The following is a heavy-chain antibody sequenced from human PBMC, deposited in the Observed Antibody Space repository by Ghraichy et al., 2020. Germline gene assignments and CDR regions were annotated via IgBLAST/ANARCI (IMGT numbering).Heavy chain of an antibody. CDR2: ITDGGRST. D-gene: IGHD6-6*01. V-gene: IGHV3-23*01. CDR1: GFTFSSYA. J-gene: IGHJ4*02. CDR3: AKRVEYSSSSAYFDY. Sequence: GGSLRLSCAASGFTFSSYAMSWVRQAPGKGLEWVSAITDGGRSTYYAASVKGRFTISRDNSKNTLYLQMSSLRAEDTAVYYCAKRVEYSSSSAYFDYWGQGTLLTVSS.